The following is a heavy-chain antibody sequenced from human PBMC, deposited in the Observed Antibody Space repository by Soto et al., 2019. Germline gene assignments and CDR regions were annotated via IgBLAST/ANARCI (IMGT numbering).Heavy chain of an antibody. J-gene: IGHJ2*01. CDR1: GYSFDTFG. CDR2: ISIEKGDT. CDR3: ARCYCSVGSCFTCLHFDL. Sequence: QVQVVQSGAEVKKPGASVKVACKASGYSFDTFGMSWVRQAPGQGLEWMGWISIEKGDTNSAQKFQERVTTTTDTSTSTAYMELRSLTSDDTAVYYCARCYCSVGSCFTCLHFDLWGRGTLVTVSS. D-gene: IGHD2-15*01. V-gene: IGHV1-18*01.